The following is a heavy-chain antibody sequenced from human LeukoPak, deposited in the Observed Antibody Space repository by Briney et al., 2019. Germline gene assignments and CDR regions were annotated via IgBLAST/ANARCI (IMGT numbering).Heavy chain of an antibody. D-gene: IGHD4-17*01. CDR1: GFSVSSNY. CDR3: VGGDSTGFDY. V-gene: IGHV3-66*01. CDR2: IYSGART. J-gene: IGHJ4*02. Sequence: GGSLRLSCAASGFSVSSNYMSWVRQAPGKGLEWVSVIYSGARTYYADSEKGRFTISRDNSKNTLSLQMNSLRAEDTAVYYCVGGDSTGFDYWGQGTLVTVSS.